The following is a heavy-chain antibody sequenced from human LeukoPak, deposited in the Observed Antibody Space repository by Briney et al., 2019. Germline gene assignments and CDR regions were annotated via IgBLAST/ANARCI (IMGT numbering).Heavy chain of an antibody. J-gene: IGHJ5*02. Sequence: SETLSLTCAVYGGSFSGYYWTWIRQPPGKGLEWIASMYYSGNTYYNPSLKSRVTISVDTSKSQFSLKLSSVTAADTAVYYCTRYSSDFGWFDPWGQGTLVTVSS. CDR2: MYYSGNT. CDR1: GGSFSGYY. CDR3: TRYSSDFGWFDP. D-gene: IGHD3/OR15-3a*01. V-gene: IGHV4-34*01.